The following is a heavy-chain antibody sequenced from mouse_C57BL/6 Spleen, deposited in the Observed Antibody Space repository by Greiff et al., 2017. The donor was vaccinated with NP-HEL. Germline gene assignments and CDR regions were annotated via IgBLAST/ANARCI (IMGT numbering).Heavy chain of an antibody. CDR2: IYPTSGNP. CDR1: GYTFTSYG. Sequence: QVQLQQSGAELARPGASVKLSCKASGYTFTSYGISWVKQRPGQGLEWIGAIYPTSGNPSYNEKFKGKATLTADKSSSTAYMELRSLTSEDSAVYFCARSGTGTGAMDYWGQGTSVTVSS. D-gene: IGHD4-1*01. V-gene: IGHV1-81*01. J-gene: IGHJ4*01. CDR3: ARSGTGTGAMDY.